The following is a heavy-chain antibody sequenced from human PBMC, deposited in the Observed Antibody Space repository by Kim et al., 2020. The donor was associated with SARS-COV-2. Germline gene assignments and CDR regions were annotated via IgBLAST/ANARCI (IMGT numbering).Heavy chain of an antibody. V-gene: IGHV4-39*01. CDR3: ARLTASQAFWFHP. D-gene: IGHD2-2*01. CDR1: GGSISSSSYY. Sequence: SETLSLTCTVSGGSISSSSYYWGWIRQPPGKGLEWIGSIYYSGSTYYNPSLKSRVTISVDTSKNQFSLKLSSVTAADTAVYYCARLTASQAFWFHPWGQ. J-gene: IGHJ5*02. CDR2: IYYSGST.